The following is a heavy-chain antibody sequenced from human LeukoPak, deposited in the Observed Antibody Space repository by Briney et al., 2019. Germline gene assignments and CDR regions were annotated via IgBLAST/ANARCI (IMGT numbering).Heavy chain of an antibody. V-gene: IGHV3-48*03. D-gene: IGHD3-22*01. Sequence: GGSLRLSCAASGFTFSSYEMNWVRQASGKGLEWVSYISSSGSTIYYADSVKGRFTISRDNAKNSLYLQMNSLRAEDTAVYYCARGAFVYDSSGYWYDYWGQGTLVTVSS. J-gene: IGHJ4*02. CDR1: GFTFSSYE. CDR2: ISSSGSTI. CDR3: ARGAFVYDSSGYWYDY.